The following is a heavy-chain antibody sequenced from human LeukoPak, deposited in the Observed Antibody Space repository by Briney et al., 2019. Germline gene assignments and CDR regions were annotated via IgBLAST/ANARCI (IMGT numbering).Heavy chain of an antibody. Sequence: ASVKVSCKASGYTFTGYYMHWVRQAPGQGLEWMGWINPNSGGTNYAQKFQGRVAMTRDTSITTVYTEMSRLKSDDTAVYYCAREGETSLPTIFAVVTVFDYWGQGTQVTVSS. J-gene: IGHJ4*02. D-gene: IGHD3-3*01. CDR1: GYTFTGYY. V-gene: IGHV1-2*02. CDR3: AREGETSLPTIFAVVTVFDY. CDR2: INPNSGGT.